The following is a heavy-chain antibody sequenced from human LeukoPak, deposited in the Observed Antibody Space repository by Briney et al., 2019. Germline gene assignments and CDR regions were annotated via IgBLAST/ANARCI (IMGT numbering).Heavy chain of an antibody. CDR1: GFTFSSYS. V-gene: IGHV3-48*02. Sequence: PGGSLRLSCAGSGFTFSSYSMNWVRQAPGKGLEWVSYISSSSTTIYYADSVQGRFTISRDNAENSLYLQMNSLRDEDTAVYYCARESEYYYYDASGYYPGYFHHWGQGTLVTVSS. CDR3: ARESEYYYYDASGYYPGYFHH. J-gene: IGHJ1*01. CDR2: ISSSSTTI. D-gene: IGHD3-22*01.